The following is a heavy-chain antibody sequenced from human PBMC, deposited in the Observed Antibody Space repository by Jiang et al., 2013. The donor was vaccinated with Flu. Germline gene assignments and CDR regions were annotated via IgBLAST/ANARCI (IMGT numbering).Heavy chain of an antibody. V-gene: IGHV3-33*01. D-gene: IGHD5-24*01. CDR2: IWYDGSNK. J-gene: IGHJ4*02. CDR1: GFTFSSYD. CDR3: ARKGDGYNN. Sequence: VQLLESGGGVVQPGRSLRLSCAASGFTFSSYDMHWVRQAPGKGLEWVAVIWYDGSNKYYADSVKGRFTISRDNSKNTLYLQMNSLRAEDTAVYYCARKGDGYNNWGQGTLVTVSS.